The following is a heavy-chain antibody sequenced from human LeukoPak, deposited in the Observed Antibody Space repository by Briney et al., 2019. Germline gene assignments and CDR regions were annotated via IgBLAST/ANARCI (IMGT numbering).Heavy chain of an antibody. Sequence: ASVKVSCKASGYTFTGYYMHRVRQAPGQGLEWMGWINPNSGGTNYAQKFQGRVTMTRDTSISTAYMELSRLRSDDTAVYYCARVRQGYNSKSFDYWGQGTLVTVSS. D-gene: IGHD5-12*01. CDR3: ARVRQGYNSKSFDY. CDR2: INPNSGGT. V-gene: IGHV1-2*02. CDR1: GYTFTGYY. J-gene: IGHJ4*02.